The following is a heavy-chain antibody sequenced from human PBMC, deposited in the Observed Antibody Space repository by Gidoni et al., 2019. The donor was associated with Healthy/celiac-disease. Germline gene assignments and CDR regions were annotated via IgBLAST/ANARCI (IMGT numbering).Heavy chain of an antibody. D-gene: IGHD2-21*01. J-gene: IGHJ4*02. CDR1: GYSLTSYW. CDR3: ARHDLAAFTPSNLDY. Sequence: EVQLVQSGAEVKKPGESLKISCKGAGYSLTSYWIGWVRQMPGKGLEWMGIIYPGDSDTRYSPSFQGQVTISADKSISTAYLQWSSLKASDTAMYYCARHDLAAFTPSNLDYWGQGTLVTVSS. V-gene: IGHV5-51*01. CDR2: IYPGDSDT.